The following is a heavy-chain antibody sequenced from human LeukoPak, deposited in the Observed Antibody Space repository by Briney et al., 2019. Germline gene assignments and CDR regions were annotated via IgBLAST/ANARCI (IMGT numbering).Heavy chain of an antibody. CDR2: INSDGSST. CDR3: ARVRGYNYGYNY. Sequence: GGSLRLSCAASGFTFSSYWMHWVRQAPGKGLVWVSRINSDGSSTNYADSVKGRFTISRDNAKHTLYLQMNRLRAEDTAVYYCARVRGYNYGYNYWGQGTLVTVSS. V-gene: IGHV3-74*01. D-gene: IGHD5-18*01. CDR1: GFTFSSYW. J-gene: IGHJ4*02.